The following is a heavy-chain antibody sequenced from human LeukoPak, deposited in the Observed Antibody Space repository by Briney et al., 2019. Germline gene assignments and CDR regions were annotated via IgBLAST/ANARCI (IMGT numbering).Heavy chain of an antibody. J-gene: IGHJ6*03. D-gene: IGHD3-3*01. CDR1: GFTFSSYA. V-gene: IGHV1-69*01. CDR2: IIPIFGTA. CDR3: ARGYDWYYYMDV. Sequence: GRSLRLSCAVSGFTFSSYAISWVRHAPGQGLGWMEWIIPIFGTATYAQKYQGRVTITADESTSTAYMELSSLRSEDTAVYYCARGYDWYYYMDVWGKGTTVTISS.